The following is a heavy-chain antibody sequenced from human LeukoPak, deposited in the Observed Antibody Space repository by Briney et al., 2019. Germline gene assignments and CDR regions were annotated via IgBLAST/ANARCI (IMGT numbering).Heavy chain of an antibody. D-gene: IGHD3-3*01. Sequence: PGGSLRLSCAASGFTFSSYNMNWVRQAPGKGLVWVSRINSDGSSTSYADSVKGRFTISRDNAKNTLYLQTNSLRAEDTAVYYCARPGWSGYYNNWFDPWGQGTLVTVSS. V-gene: IGHV3-74*01. CDR3: ARPGWSGYYNNWFDP. CDR1: GFTFSSYN. J-gene: IGHJ5*02. CDR2: INSDGSST.